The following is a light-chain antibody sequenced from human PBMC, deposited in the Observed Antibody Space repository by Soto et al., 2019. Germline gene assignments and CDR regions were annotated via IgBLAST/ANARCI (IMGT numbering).Light chain of an antibody. CDR3: QQYGSSPPT. CDR2: GAS. V-gene: IGKV3-20*01. Sequence: IVLTQSPGTLSLSPGERATLSCRASQSVSSSYLAWYQQKAGQAPRLLIFGASIRATGIPDRFSGSGSGTDFTLTISRLEPDDFAVYYCQQYGSSPPTFGQGTKVEIK. J-gene: IGKJ1*01. CDR1: QSVSSSY.